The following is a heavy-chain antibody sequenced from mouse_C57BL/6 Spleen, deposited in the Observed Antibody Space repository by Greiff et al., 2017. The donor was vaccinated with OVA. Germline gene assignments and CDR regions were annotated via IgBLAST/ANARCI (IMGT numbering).Heavy chain of an antibody. J-gene: IGHJ2*01. CDR3: TRRLANWDEGYFDY. Sequence: QVQLKESGAELVRPGASVTLSCKASGYTFTDYEMHWVKQTPVHGLEWIGAIDPETGGTAYNQKFKGKAILTADKSSSTAYMELRSLTSEDSAVYYCTRRLANWDEGYFDYWGQGTTLTVSS. V-gene: IGHV1-15*01. CDR1: GYTFTDYE. D-gene: IGHD4-1*01. CDR2: IDPETGGT.